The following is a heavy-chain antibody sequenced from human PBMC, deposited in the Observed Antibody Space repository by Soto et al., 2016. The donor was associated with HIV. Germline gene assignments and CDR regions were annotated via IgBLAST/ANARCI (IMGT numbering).Heavy chain of an antibody. V-gene: IGHV3-23*01. CDR2: ISGNGRTT. CDR3: AKDGYGSGIPRGFDY. D-gene: IGHD3-10*01. CDR1: GFTFTTWA. Sequence: VQLLGSGGGLGQPGGSLRLSCAASGFTFTTWAISWVRQAPGKGLEWVAGISGNGRTTYYKDAVKGRFTISRDNSKNTLYLQMDNLRAEDTAIYYCAKDGYGSGIPRGFDYWGQGTLVIVSS. J-gene: IGHJ4*02.